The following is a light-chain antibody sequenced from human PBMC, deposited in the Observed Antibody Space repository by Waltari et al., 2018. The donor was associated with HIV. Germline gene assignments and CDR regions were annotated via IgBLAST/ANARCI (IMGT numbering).Light chain of an antibody. CDR2: DVS. V-gene: IGLV2-11*01. CDR1: SSDVGGYNY. J-gene: IGLJ2*01. CDR3: YSYAGSLL. Sequence: QSALTQPRSVSGSPGQSVTISCTGSSSDVGGYNYVSWYHQHPTKAPKLIIYDVSERPSGVPDRFSGSKSGNRASLTISGLQAEDEADYYCYSYAGSLLFGGGTKLTVL.